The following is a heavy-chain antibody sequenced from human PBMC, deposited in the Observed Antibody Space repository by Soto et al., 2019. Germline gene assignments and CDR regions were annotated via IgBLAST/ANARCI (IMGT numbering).Heavy chain of an antibody. CDR2: IYYSGST. Sequence: QVQLQESGPGLVKPSETLSLTCTVSGGSISSYYWSWIRQPPGKGLEWIGYIYYSGSTSYNPSLKSRLTISVDTSKNQFSLKVSSVTAADTAVYYCARDYYGSGSPPLGYWGQGTLVTVSS. D-gene: IGHD3-10*01. CDR3: ARDYYGSGSPPLGY. J-gene: IGHJ4*02. CDR1: GGSISSYY. V-gene: IGHV4-59*01.